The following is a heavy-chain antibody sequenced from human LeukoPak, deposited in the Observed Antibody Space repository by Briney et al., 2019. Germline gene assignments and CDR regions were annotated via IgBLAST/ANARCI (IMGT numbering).Heavy chain of an antibody. Sequence: PSETLSLTCTVSGGSISSGNYYWSWIRQPAGKGLEWIGRIYTSGSTNYNPSLKSRVTISVDTSKNQFSLKLSSVTAADTAVYYCARALWFGESLDYWGQGTLVTVSS. V-gene: IGHV4-61*02. CDR3: ARALWFGESLDY. CDR2: IYTSGST. J-gene: IGHJ4*02. CDR1: GGSISSGNYY. D-gene: IGHD3-10*01.